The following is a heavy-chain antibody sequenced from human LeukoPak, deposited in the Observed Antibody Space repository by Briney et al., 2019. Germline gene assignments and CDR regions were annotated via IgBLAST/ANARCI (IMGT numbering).Heavy chain of an antibody. CDR1: GGTFSSYA. J-gene: IGHJ3*02. CDR3: AKDVPYGGNSRAFDI. Sequence: SVKVSCKASGGTFSSYAIIWVRQAPGQGLEWMGGIIPIFGSANYVQNFQGRVTITADKSTSTAYMELSSLRSEDTAVYYCAKDVPYGGNSRAFDIWGQGTMVTVSS. V-gene: IGHV1-69*06. D-gene: IGHD4-23*01. CDR2: IIPIFGSA.